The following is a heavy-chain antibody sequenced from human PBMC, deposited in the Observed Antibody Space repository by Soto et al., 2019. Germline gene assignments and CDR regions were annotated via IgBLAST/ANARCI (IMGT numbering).Heavy chain of an antibody. Sequence: EVQLVESGGGLVQPGGSLRLSCAASGFTFSTYWLHWVRQTPGKGLVCVSRINSDGSSTNYADSVKGRFTIFRDNAKNTLYLQMNSLRAEDTAVYYCARLDGDYTMDVWGQGTTVTVSS. CDR2: INSDGSST. J-gene: IGHJ6*02. V-gene: IGHV3-74*01. CDR1: GFTFSTYW. CDR3: ARLDGDYTMDV. D-gene: IGHD4-17*01.